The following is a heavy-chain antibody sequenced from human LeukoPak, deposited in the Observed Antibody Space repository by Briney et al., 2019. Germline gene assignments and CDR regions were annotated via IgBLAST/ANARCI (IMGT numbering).Heavy chain of an antibody. J-gene: IGHJ4*02. Sequence: PGGSLRLSCAASGFTFSSYAMSWVRQAPGKGLEWVSAISGSESSTYYADSVRGRFTISRDNSKNTLYLQMNSLRSEDTAVYYCAKVPTSFYTASWGFDNWGQETLVTVSS. CDR2: ISGSESST. CDR1: GFTFSSYA. V-gene: IGHV3-23*01. D-gene: IGHD5-18*01. CDR3: AKVPTSFYTASWGFDN.